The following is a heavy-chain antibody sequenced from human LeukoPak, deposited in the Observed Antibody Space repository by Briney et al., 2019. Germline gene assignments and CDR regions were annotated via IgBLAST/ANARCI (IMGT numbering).Heavy chain of an antibody. CDR1: GGSFSGYY. J-gene: IGHJ5*02. D-gene: IGHD6-19*01. Sequence: PSETLSLTCAVYGGSFSGYYWSWIRQPPGEGLEWIGEINHSGSTNYNPSLKGRVTISVDTSKNQFSLKLSSVTAADTAVYYCARWAVAVNWFDPWGQGTLVTVSS. CDR2: INHSGST. V-gene: IGHV4-34*01. CDR3: ARWAVAVNWFDP.